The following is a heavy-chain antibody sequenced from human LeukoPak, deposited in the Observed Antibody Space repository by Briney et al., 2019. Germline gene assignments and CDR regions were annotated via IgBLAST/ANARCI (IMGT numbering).Heavy chain of an antibody. CDR2: IYYSGST. Sequence: SETLSLTCAVYGGSFSGYYWSWIRQPPGKGLEWIGYIYYSGSTNYNPSLKSRVTISVDTSKNQFSLKLSSVTAADTAVYYCARDTPGGSWYDYWGQGTLVTVSS. CDR3: ARDTPGGSWYDY. D-gene: IGHD6-13*01. CDR1: GGSFSGYY. J-gene: IGHJ4*02. V-gene: IGHV4-59*01.